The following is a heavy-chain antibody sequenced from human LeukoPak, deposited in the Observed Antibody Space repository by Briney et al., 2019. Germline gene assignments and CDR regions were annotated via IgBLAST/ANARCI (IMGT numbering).Heavy chain of an antibody. D-gene: IGHD5-18*01. J-gene: IGHJ4*02. CDR3: ARADVDTAMVTEFDY. Sequence: ASVKVSCKASGGTFSSYAISWVRQAPGQGLEWMGRIIPILGIANYAQKLQGRVTMTTDTSTSTAYMELRSLRSDDTAVYYCARADVDTAMVTEFDYWGQGTLVTVSS. CDR2: IIPILGIA. CDR1: GGTFSSYA. V-gene: IGHV1-69*04.